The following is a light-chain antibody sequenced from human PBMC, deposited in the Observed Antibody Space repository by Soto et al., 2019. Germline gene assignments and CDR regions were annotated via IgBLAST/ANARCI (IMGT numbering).Light chain of an antibody. CDR1: SSDVGGYSF. CDR2: GVT. J-gene: IGLJ3*02. V-gene: IGLV2-14*01. Sequence: QSAVTQPASVSGSPGQSITISCTGTSSDVGGYSFVSWYQQHPGKAPKLIIYGVTSRPSGVSSRFSGSKSGNTASLTISGLQAEDEADYYCSSYTNTGRVFGGGTKLTVL. CDR3: SSYTNTGRV.